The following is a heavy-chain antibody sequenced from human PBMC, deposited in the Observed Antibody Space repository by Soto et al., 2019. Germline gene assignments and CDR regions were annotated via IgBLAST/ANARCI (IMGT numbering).Heavy chain of an antibody. J-gene: IGHJ4*02. CDR3: SRGLTGVVVVAAAYFDY. D-gene: IGHD2-15*01. CDR1: GGSFSGYY. Sequence: QVQLQQWGAGLLKPSETLSLTCAVYGGSFSGYYWSWIRQPPGKGLEWIGEINHSGSTNYNPSLESRVTISVDTSKNQFSLKLSSVTAADTAVYYCSRGLTGVVVVAAAYFDYWGQGTLVTVSS. V-gene: IGHV4-34*01. CDR2: INHSGST.